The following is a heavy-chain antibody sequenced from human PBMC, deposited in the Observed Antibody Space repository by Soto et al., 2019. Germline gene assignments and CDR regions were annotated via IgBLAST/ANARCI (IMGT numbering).Heavy chain of an antibody. D-gene: IGHD3-3*01. J-gene: IGHJ4*02. V-gene: IGHV4-34*01. Sequence: SETLSLTCAVYGGSFSGYYWSWIRQPPGKGLEWIGEINHTGRTSYNPSLKSRVSISMDTSKNQFSLNLDSVTAAGTAVYFCARDFAYFDSWGQGTLVTVSS. CDR3: ARDFAYFDS. CDR2: INHTGRT. CDR1: GGSFSGYY.